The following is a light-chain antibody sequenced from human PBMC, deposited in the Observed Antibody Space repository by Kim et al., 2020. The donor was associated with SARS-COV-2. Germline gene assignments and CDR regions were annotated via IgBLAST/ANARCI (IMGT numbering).Light chain of an antibody. CDR1: QSLSNY. CDR3: QQSFTIPHT. J-gene: IGKJ2*01. V-gene: IGKV1-39*01. CDR2: TAS. Sequence: DIQMTQSPSSLSVSIGDRITITCRASQSLSNYLNWYQQKPGKAPKLLIYTASTLQSGVPSRFSGSGSGTDFTLTISSLQPEDFATYYCQQSFTIPHTFGQGTKLEI.